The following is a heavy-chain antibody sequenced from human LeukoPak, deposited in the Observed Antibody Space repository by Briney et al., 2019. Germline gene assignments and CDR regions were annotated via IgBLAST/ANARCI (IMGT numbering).Heavy chain of an antibody. Sequence: ASVKVSCKASGGIFSSYAISWVRQAPGQGLEWMGGIIPIFGTANYAQKFQGRVTITADESTSTAYMELSSLRSEDTAVYYCAREGVNYDILTGYSPRTPLDYWGQGTLVTVSS. V-gene: IGHV1-69*01. CDR1: GGIFSSYA. J-gene: IGHJ4*02. D-gene: IGHD3-9*01. CDR3: AREGVNYDILTGYSPRTPLDY. CDR2: IIPIFGTA.